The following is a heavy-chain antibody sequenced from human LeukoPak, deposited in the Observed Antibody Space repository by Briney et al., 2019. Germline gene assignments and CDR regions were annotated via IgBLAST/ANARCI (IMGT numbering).Heavy chain of an antibody. Sequence: GGSLRLSCAASGFTFSTHAMHWVRQAPGKGLEWVALILYDGSNKHYADSVKGRFTISRDNSKNTLYLQMNGLRAEDTAVYYCARGGGGLGVWGQGTTVTVSS. CDR2: ILYDGSNK. J-gene: IGHJ6*02. CDR3: ARGGGGLGV. CDR1: GFTFSTHA. V-gene: IGHV3-30-3*01.